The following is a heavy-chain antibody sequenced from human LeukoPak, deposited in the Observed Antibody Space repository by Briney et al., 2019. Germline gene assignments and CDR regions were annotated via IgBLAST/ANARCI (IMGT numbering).Heavy chain of an antibody. J-gene: IGHJ4*02. Sequence: GGSLRLSCAASGFTFSSYWMSWVRQAPGKGLEWVANINQDGSEKYYVDSMRGRFTISRDNSMTSVYLRMNSLRAEDTAVYYCARYRNGGNFDYWGQGTLVTVSS. D-gene: IGHD1-14*01. CDR3: ARYRNGGNFDY. CDR1: GFTFSSYW. V-gene: IGHV3-7*04. CDR2: INQDGSEK.